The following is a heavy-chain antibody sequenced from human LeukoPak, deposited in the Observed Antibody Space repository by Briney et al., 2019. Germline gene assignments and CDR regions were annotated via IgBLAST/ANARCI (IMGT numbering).Heavy chain of an antibody. CDR3: ARDNPDSYYFDY. CDR1: GFTFSSYA. D-gene: IGHD1-14*01. CDR2: ISYDGSNK. Sequence: GGSLRLSCPASGFTFSSYAMHWVRQAPGKGLEWVAVISYDGSNKYYADSVKGRFTISRDNSKNTLYLQMNSLRAEDTAVYYCARDNPDSYYFDYWGQGTLVTVSS. V-gene: IGHV3-30*07. J-gene: IGHJ4*02.